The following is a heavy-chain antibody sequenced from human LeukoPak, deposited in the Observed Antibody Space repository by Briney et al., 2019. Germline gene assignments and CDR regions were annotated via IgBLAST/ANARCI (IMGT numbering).Heavy chain of an antibody. CDR3: ARLIAAAGARNLDY. CDR2: INHSGST. D-gene: IGHD6-13*01. Sequence: SETLSLTCAVYGGSFSGYYWSWIRQPPGKGLEWIGEINHSGSTNYNPSLKSRVTISVDTSKNQFSLKLSSVTAADTAVYYCARLIAAAGARNLDYWGQGTLVTVSS. V-gene: IGHV4-34*01. J-gene: IGHJ4*02. CDR1: GGSFSGYY.